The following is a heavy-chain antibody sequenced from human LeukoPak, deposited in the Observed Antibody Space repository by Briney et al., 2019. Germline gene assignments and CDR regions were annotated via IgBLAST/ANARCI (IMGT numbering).Heavy chain of an antibody. Sequence: GGSLRLSCAASGFTLSSYGMHWVRQAPGNGLEWVAVIRYYGSNKYYADSVKGRFTISRDNSKNTLYLQMNSLRAEDTAVYYCARDGGSYYGGFDYWGQGTLVTVSS. CDR1: GFTLSSYG. J-gene: IGHJ4*02. CDR2: IRYYGSNK. V-gene: IGHV3-33*01. CDR3: ARDGGSYYGGFDY. D-gene: IGHD1-26*01.